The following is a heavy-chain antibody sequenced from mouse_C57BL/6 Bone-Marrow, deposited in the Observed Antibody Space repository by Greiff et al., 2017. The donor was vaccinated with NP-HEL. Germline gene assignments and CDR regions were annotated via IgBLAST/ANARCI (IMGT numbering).Heavy chain of an antibody. V-gene: IGHV1-74*01. CDR3: AIGVDGQRGFAY. D-gene: IGHD1-1*02. J-gene: IGHJ3*01. CDR2: IHPSDSDT. Sequence: QVQLKQPGAELVKPGASVKVSCKASGYTFTSYWMHWVKQRPGQGLEWIGRIHPSDSDTNYNQKFKGKATLTVDKSSSTAYMQLSSLTSEDSAVYYCAIGVDGQRGFAYWGQGTLVTVSA. CDR1: GYTFTSYW.